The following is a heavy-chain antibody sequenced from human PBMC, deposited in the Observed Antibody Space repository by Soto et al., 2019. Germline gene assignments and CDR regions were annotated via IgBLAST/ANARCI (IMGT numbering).Heavy chain of an antibody. CDR3: ASAYLDSGDYTAYFDY. CDR1: GGTFSSYA. Sequence: QVQLVQSGAEVKKPGSSVKVSCKASGGTFSSYAISWVRQAPGQGLEWMGGIIPIFGTANYAQKFQGRVTIPAAESTGTAYMERRSLRSEDRAVYYRASAYLDSGDYTAYFDYWGQGALVTVSS. D-gene: IGHD4-17*01. J-gene: IGHJ4*02. CDR2: IIPIFGTA. V-gene: IGHV1-69*12.